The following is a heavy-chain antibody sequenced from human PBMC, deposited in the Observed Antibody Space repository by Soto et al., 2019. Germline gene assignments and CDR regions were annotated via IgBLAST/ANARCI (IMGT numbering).Heavy chain of an antibody. J-gene: IGHJ4*02. CDR1: GFTFSSYA. D-gene: IGHD3-10*01. CDR2: ISGSGGST. CDR3: ANQGLGWGSYYNRKFDY. Sequence: GGSLRLSCAASGFTFSSYAMSWVRQAPGKGLEWVSAISGSGGSTYYADSVKGRFTISRDNSKNTLYLQMNSLRAEDTAVYYCANQGLGWGSYYNRKFDYWGQGTLVTVSS. V-gene: IGHV3-23*01.